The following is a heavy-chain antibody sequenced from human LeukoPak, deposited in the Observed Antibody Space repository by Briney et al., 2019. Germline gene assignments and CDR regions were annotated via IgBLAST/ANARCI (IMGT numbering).Heavy chain of an antibody. V-gene: IGHV1-46*01. CDR2: INPSGGST. CDR1: GYTFTSYY. D-gene: IGHD3-10*01. J-gene: IGHJ4*02. Sequence: ASVKVSCKASGYTFTSYYMHWVRQAPGQGLEWMGIINPSGGSTSYAQKFQGRVTMTRDTSTSTVYMELSSLRSEDTAVYYCARALYGSGSYPLNYFDYWGQGTLVTVSP. CDR3: ARALYGSGSYPLNYFDY.